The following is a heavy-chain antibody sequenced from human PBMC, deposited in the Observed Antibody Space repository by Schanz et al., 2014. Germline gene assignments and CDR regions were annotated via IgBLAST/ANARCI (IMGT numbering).Heavy chain of an antibody. D-gene: IGHD3-10*01. V-gene: IGHV3-66*01. CDR2: INSAGTT. CDR3: ARGRGYIIGQ. J-gene: IGHJ4*02. Sequence: EVQLVESGGGLVKPGGSLRLSCLASGFSFNDAWMNWVRQPPGKGLEWVSVINSAGTTYYADSVKGRFTFSRDSSKNTVYLQMDSLRADDTSVYYCARGRGYIIGQWGQGILVTVSS. CDR1: GFSFNDAW.